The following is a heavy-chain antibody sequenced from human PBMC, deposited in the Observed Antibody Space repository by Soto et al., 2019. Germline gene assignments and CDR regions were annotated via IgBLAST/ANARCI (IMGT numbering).Heavy chain of an antibody. D-gene: IGHD3-10*01. V-gene: IGHV3-30*18. CDR1: GFTFSSYG. Sequence: GGSLRLSCAASGFTFSSYGMHWVRQAPGKGLERVAVISYDGSNKYYADSVKGRFTISRDNSKNTLYLQMNSLRAEDTAVYYCAKEQPRFGVKYYYGMDVWGQGTTVTVSS. CDR3: AKEQPRFGVKYYYGMDV. CDR2: ISYDGSNK. J-gene: IGHJ6*02.